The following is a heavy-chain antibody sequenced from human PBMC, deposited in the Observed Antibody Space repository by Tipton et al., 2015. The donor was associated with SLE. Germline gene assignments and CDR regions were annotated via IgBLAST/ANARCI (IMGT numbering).Heavy chain of an antibody. D-gene: IGHD2-15*01. CDR3: GISWAGDAFDI. Sequence: SLRLSCAASGFTVSSNYMSWVRQAPGKGLEWVSVIYSGGSTYYADSVKGRFTISRDNSKNTLYLQMNSLRAEDTAVYYCGISWAGDAFDIWGQGTMVTVSS. CDR2: IYSGGST. CDR1: GFTVSSNY. V-gene: IGHV3-53*01. J-gene: IGHJ3*02.